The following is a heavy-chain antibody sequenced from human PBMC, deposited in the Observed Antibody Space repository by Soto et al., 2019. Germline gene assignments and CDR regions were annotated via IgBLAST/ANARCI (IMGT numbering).Heavy chain of an antibody. Sequence: QVQLQESGPGLVKPSQTLSLTCTVSGGSISSGGYYWSWIRQHPGKGLEWIGYIYYSGSTYYNPSLKSRXXIXVXXSKNQFSLKLSSVTAADTAVYYCASYYYDRYYFDYWGQGTLVTVSS. J-gene: IGHJ4*02. D-gene: IGHD3-22*01. V-gene: IGHV4-31*03. CDR2: IYYSGST. CDR1: GGSISSGGYY. CDR3: ASYYYDRYYFDY.